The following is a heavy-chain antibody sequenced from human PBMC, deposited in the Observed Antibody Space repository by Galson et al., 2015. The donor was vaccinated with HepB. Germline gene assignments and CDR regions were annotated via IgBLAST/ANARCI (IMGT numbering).Heavy chain of an antibody. D-gene: IGHD6-13*01. CDR2: ISSSSSTI. CDR3: ARVGMWQHPYGMDV. V-gene: IGHV3-48*04. J-gene: IGHJ6*02. CDR1: GFTFSSYS. Sequence: SLRLSCAASGFTFSSYSMNWVRQAPGKGLEWVSYISSSSSTIYYADSVKGRFTISRDNAKNSLYLQMNSLRAEDTAVYYCARVGMWQHPYGMDVWGQGTTVTVSS.